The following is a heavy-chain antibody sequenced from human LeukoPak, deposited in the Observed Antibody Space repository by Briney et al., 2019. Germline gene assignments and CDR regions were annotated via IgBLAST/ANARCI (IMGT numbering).Heavy chain of an antibody. J-gene: IGHJ3*02. CDR2: IYTSGST. D-gene: IGHD2-2*01. V-gene: IGHV4-61*02. Sequence: PSETLSLTCTVSDDSISTSSHYWSWIRQPAGKGLEWIGRIYTSGSTNYNPSLKSRVTMSVDTSKNQFSLKLSSVTAADTAVYYCARERGVVVVPAAPDAFDIWGQGTMVTVSS. CDR3: ARERGVVVVPAAPDAFDI. CDR1: DDSISTSSHY.